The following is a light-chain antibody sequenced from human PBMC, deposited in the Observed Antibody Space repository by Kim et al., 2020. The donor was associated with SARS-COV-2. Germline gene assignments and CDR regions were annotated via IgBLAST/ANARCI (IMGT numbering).Light chain of an antibody. CDR3: LLYYSGARV. V-gene: IGLV7-46*01. Sequence: PGGTVTLTCGSTTGSVTSNHYAFWFQQRPGQAPRTLIYDTNKRQSWTPSRFSGSLRGGEAALTLSGAQLEDEADYYCLLYYSGARVFGGGTQLTVL. CDR1: TGSVTSNHY. CDR2: DTN. J-gene: IGLJ3*02.